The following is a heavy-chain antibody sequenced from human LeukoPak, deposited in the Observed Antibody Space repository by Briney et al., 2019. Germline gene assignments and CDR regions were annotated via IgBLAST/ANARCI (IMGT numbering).Heavy chain of an antibody. J-gene: IGHJ4*02. V-gene: IGHV1-2*06. CDR1: GYTFTGNY. Sequence: GASVKVSCKASGYTFTGNYMHWVRQAPGQGLEWMGRINPNSGGTNYAQKFQGRVTMTRDTSISTAYMELSRLRSDDTAVYYCARVARCSGGSCYPLSQFDYWGQGTLVTVSS. CDR2: INPNSGGT. CDR3: ARVARCSGGSCYPLSQFDY. D-gene: IGHD2-15*01.